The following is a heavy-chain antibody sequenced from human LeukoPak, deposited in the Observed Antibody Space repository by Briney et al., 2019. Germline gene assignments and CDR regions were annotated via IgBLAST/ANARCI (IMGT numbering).Heavy chain of an antibody. J-gene: IGHJ4*02. CDR1: GFSFSNYP. CDR2: ISHDGSSR. CDR3: ASPPGRPNGD. V-gene: IGHV3-30*04. Sequence: GGSLRLSCAASGFSFSNYPMQWVRQAPGKGLEWVATISHDGSSRYSAGSVKGRFTISRDNSKNTLSLQMNSLRAEDTAMYYCASPPGRPNGDWGQGTLVTVSS. D-gene: IGHD7-27*01.